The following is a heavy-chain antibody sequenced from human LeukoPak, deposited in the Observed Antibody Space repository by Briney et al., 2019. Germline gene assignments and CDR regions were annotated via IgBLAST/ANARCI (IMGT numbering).Heavy chain of an antibody. CDR3: AKWRSTMVRD. Sequence: GGSPRLSCAASGFTFTSYSMNWVRQAPGKGLEWVSYISSSSSTIYYADSVEGRFTISRDNAKNSLYLQMSGLRAEDKAVYYCAKWRSTMVRDWGEGTLVTVSS. J-gene: IGHJ4*02. V-gene: IGHV3-48*01. CDR1: GFTFTSYS. D-gene: IGHD3-10*01. CDR2: ISSSSSTI.